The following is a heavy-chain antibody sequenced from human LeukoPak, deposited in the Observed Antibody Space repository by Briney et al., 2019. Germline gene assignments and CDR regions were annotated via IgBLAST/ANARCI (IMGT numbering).Heavy chain of an antibody. CDR1: GFPFSSYA. J-gene: IGHJ4*02. CDR2: ISDSGGST. CDR3: ARGYFDSSGEFDY. Sequence: HPGGSLRLSCSASGFPFSSYAMHWVRQAPGKGLEYVSAISDSGGSTYYADSVKGRFTISRDNSKNTLYLQMNSLRAEDTAMYYCARGYFDSSGEFDYWGQGTLVTVSS. V-gene: IGHV3-64*04. D-gene: IGHD3-22*01.